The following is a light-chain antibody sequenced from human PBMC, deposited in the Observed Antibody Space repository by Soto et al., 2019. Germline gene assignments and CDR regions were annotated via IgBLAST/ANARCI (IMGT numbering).Light chain of an antibody. Sequence: DIQMTQSPSSLSASVGDRVTITCQASQDITNYLNWYQQKPGKAPRLLLYDASSLETGVPSRFSGSGSGTDFTFTISSLQPEDIATYYCQHYDHLPITFGRGTRLEIK. J-gene: IGKJ5*01. CDR1: QDITNY. CDR2: DAS. CDR3: QHYDHLPIT. V-gene: IGKV1-33*01.